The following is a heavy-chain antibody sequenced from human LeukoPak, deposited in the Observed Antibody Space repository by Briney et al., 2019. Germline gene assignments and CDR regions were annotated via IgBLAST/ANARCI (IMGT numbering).Heavy chain of an antibody. D-gene: IGHD6-19*01. V-gene: IGHV4-61*01. CDR2: IYYSGST. CDR1: GGSVSSGSYY. J-gene: IGHJ6*02. Sequence: PSETLSLTCTVSGGSVSSGSYYWSWIRQPPGKGLEWIGYIYYSGSTNYNPSLKSRVTISVDTSKNQFSLKLSSVTAADTAVYYCARQGWASYYYYGVDVWGQGTTVTVSS. CDR3: ARQGWASYYYYGVDV.